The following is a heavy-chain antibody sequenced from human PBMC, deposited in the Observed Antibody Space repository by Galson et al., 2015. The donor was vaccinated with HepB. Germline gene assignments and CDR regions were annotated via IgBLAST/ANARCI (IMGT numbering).Heavy chain of an antibody. CDR2: INAGNGNT. D-gene: IGHD6-19*01. J-gene: IGHJ4*02. CDR3: ARAEQWLGLYFDY. Sequence: SVKVSCKASGYTFTSYAMHWVRQAPGQRLEWMGWINAGNGNTKYSQKFQGRVTITRDTSASTAYMELSSLRSEDTAVYYCARAEQWLGLYFDYWGQGTLVTVSS. CDR1: GYTFTSYA. V-gene: IGHV1-3*01.